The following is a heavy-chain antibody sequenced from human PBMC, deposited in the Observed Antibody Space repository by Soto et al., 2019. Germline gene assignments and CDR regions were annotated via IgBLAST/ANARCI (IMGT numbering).Heavy chain of an antibody. Sequence: GASVKVSCKASGGTFSSYAISWVRQAPGQGLEWMGGIIPIFGTANYAQKFQGRVTITADESTSTAYMELSSLRSEDTAVYYCARESGYCSGGSCYFGMDVWGQGTTVTVSS. CDR3: ARESGYCSGGSCYFGMDV. CDR2: IIPIFGTA. D-gene: IGHD2-15*01. CDR1: GGTFSSYA. J-gene: IGHJ6*02. V-gene: IGHV1-69*13.